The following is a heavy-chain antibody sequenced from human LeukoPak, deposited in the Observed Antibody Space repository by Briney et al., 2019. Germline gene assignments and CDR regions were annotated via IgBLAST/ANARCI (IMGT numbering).Heavy chain of an antibody. V-gene: IGHV1-3*01. CDR2: INAGNGNT. CDR3: ARNSGSQTWDFDY. D-gene: IGHD1-26*01. Sequence: ASVKVSCKASGYTFTSYAMHWVRQAPGQRLEWMGWINAGNGNTKYSQKFQGRVTMTRDTSTSTVYMELSSLRSEDTAVYYCARNSGSQTWDFDYWGQGTLVTVSS. CDR1: GYTFTSYA. J-gene: IGHJ4*02.